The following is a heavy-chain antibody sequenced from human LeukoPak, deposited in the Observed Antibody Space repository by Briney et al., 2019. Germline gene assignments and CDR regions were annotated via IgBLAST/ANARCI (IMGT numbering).Heavy chain of an antibody. CDR3: ARGLEYGWGLIYSNYGLDV. Sequence: GRSLRLSCAASGFTFSSYGMHWVRQAPGKGLEWVAVIWYDGSNKYYADSVKGRFTISRDNSKNTLYLQMNSLRAEDTAVYYWARGLEYGWGLIYSNYGLDVWGKGTRVTVSS. J-gene: IGHJ6*04. D-gene: IGHD3-10*01. CDR2: IWYDGSNK. V-gene: IGHV3-33*01. CDR1: GFTFSSYG.